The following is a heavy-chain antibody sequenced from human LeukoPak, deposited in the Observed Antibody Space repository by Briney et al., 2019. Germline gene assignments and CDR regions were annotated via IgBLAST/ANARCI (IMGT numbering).Heavy chain of an antibody. CDR3: ARDSYGVRGGLDY. CDR2: IYSGGST. D-gene: IGHD5-18*01. J-gene: IGHJ4*02. V-gene: IGHV3-66*01. Sequence: TGGSLRLSCAASGLTVSSNYMSWVRQAPGKGLEWVSVIYSGGSTYYADSVKGRFTISRDNSKNTLYLQMNSLRAEDTAVYYCARDSYGVRGGLDYWGQGTLVTVSS. CDR1: GLTVSSNY.